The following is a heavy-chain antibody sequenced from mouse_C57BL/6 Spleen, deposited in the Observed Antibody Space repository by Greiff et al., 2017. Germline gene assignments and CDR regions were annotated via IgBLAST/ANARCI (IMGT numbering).Heavy chain of an antibody. CDR1: GYTFTSYW. D-gene: IGHD1-1*01. CDR3: ARSYYGRTTNAMDY. V-gene: IGHV1-69*01. CDR2: IDPSDSYT. J-gene: IGHJ4*01. Sequence: QVQLQQPGAELVMPGASVKLSCKASGYTFTSYWMHWVKQRPGQGLEWIGEIDPSDSYTNYNQKFKGKSTLTVDKSSSTAYMRLSSLTSEDSAVYYCARSYYGRTTNAMDYWGQGTSVTVSS.